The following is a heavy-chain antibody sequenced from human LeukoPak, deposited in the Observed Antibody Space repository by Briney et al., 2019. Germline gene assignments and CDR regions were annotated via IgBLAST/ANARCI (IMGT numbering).Heavy chain of an antibody. CDR1: GFTFSQSW. CDR3: ARDRAYSSFDI. Sequence: GGSLRLSCAASGFTFSQSWMWWVRQSPGKGLEWVAKIKEDGSQKYYVDSVEGRFTISRDNAKNSLYLQMNTLRAEDTAVYYCARDRAYSSFDIWGRGTMVTVSS. V-gene: IGHV3-7*03. CDR2: IKEDGSQK. D-gene: IGHD4-11*01. J-gene: IGHJ3*02.